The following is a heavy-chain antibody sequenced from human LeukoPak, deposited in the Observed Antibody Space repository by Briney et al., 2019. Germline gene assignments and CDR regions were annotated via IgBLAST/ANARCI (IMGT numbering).Heavy chain of an antibody. D-gene: IGHD6-13*01. CDR2: IIPIFGTA. J-gene: IGHJ4*02. CDR3: AREAYIAAAGIDY. V-gene: IGHV1-69*13. Sequence: ASVKVSCKASGGTFSSYAISWVRQAPGQGLEWMRGIIPIFGTANYAQKFQGRVTITADESTSTAYMELSSLRSEDTAVYYCAREAYIAAAGIDYWGQGTLVTVSS. CDR1: GGTFSSYA.